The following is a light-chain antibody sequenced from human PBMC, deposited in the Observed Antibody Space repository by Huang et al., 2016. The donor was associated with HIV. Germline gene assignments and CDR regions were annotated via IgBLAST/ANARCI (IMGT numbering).Light chain of an antibody. Sequence: IVLTQSPATLSLSPGERATLSCRAGQSVGFSLAWYQQRPGQAPRLLIYDASTRATGIPARFSGSGSGTDFTLTISSLEPEDVAVYYCQQRDGFGQGTKVDIK. CDR3: QQRDG. J-gene: IGKJ3*01. CDR2: DAS. CDR1: QSVGFS. V-gene: IGKV3-11*01.